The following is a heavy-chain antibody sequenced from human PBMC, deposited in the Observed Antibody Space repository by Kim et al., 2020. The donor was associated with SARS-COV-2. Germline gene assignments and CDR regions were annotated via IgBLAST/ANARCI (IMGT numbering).Heavy chain of an antibody. V-gene: IGHV3-33*01. CDR3: AREGRAAAGTLKS. Sequence: YADSVKGRITISRDNYKNTLYLQMNSLVAEDTAVYYCAREGRAAAGTLKSWGQGTLVTVSS. D-gene: IGHD6-13*01. J-gene: IGHJ4*02.